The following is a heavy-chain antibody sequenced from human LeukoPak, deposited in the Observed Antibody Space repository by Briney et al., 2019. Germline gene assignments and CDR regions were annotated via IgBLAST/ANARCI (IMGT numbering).Heavy chain of an antibody. Sequence: PGGSLRLPCAASGFTFRSYWMHWVRQVPGKGLVWVSRIKGDGTYIDYADSVRGRFTISRDNAKNTLDLQLNSLRAEDMAVYYCARGMPLTIAGPPMDVWGKGTTVTVSS. J-gene: IGHJ6*04. CDR2: IKGDGTYI. CDR3: ARGMPLTIAGPPMDV. CDR1: GFTFRSYW. D-gene: IGHD1-20*01. V-gene: IGHV3-74*01.